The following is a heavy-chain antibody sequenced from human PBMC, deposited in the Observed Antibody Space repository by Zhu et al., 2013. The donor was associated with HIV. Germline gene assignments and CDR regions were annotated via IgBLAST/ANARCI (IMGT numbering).Heavy chain of an antibody. CDR2: MNPNSGNT. D-gene: IGHD6-6*01. CDR3: ARQGGEYSSSPFDY. Sequence: QVQLVQSGAEVKKPGASVKVSCKASGYTFTGYYMHWVRQATGQGLEWMGWMNPNSGNTGYAQKFQGRVTMTRNTSISTAYMELSSLRSEDTAVYYCARQGGEYSSSPFDYWGQGTLVTVSS. V-gene: IGHV1-8*02. J-gene: IGHJ4*02. CDR1: GYTFTGYY.